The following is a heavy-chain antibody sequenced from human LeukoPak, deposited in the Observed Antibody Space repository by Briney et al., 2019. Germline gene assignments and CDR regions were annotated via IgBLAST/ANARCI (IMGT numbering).Heavy chain of an antibody. Sequence: SETLSLTCTVSGGSISSSSYYWGWIRQPPGKGLEWIGSIYYSGSTYYNPSLKSRVTISVDTSKNQFSLKLSSVTAADTAVYYCARVSGGNSGLGYWGQGTLVTVSS. CDR3: ARVSGGNSGLGY. J-gene: IGHJ4*02. CDR2: IYYSGST. V-gene: IGHV4-39*01. D-gene: IGHD4-23*01. CDR1: GGSISSSSYY.